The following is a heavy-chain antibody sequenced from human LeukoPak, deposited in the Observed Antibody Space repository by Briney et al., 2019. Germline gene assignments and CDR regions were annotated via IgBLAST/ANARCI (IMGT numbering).Heavy chain of an antibody. CDR1: GFTLSSYA. D-gene: IGHD1-1*01. V-gene: IGHV3-64*01. CDR3: ARATNWNGAFDI. J-gene: IGHJ3*02. Sequence: GGPLTLFCAASGFTLSSYAMLWVRRSPGKGLEYVSAIISNEGSTYYAISVQGRFASSRDNSKNTLYLQMGSLRAEDMAVYYCARATNWNGAFDIWGQGTMVTVSS. CDR2: IISNEGST.